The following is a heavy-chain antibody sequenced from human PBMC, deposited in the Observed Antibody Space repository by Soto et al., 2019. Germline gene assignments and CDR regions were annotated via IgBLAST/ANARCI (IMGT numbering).Heavy chain of an antibody. CDR2: INHSGST. J-gene: IGHJ3*02. Sequence: QVQLQQWGAGLLKPSETLSLTCAVYGGSFSGYYWSWIRQPPGKGLEWIGEINHSGSTNYNPSLKSRVTISVDTSKNQFSLKLSSVTAAVTAVYYCAGRGEFEGDAFDIWGQGTMVTVSS. CDR1: GGSFSGYY. D-gene: IGHD3-16*01. CDR3: AGRGEFEGDAFDI. V-gene: IGHV4-34*01.